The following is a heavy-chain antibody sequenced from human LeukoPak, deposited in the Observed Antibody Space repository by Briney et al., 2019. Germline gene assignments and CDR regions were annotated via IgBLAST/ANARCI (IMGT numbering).Heavy chain of an antibody. CDR2: IYHSGST. V-gene: IGHV4-38-2*02. Sequence: SETLSLTCTVSGYSISSGHYWGWIRQPPGKGLEWIGSIYHSGSTYYNPSLKSRFTISVDTSKNQFSLKLSSVTAADTAVYYCARHHLNHKRRNVNDILTGYSTYLDAFDIWGQGTMVTVSS. D-gene: IGHD3-9*01. CDR1: GYSISSGHY. J-gene: IGHJ3*02. CDR3: ARHHLNHKRRNVNDILTGYSTYLDAFDI.